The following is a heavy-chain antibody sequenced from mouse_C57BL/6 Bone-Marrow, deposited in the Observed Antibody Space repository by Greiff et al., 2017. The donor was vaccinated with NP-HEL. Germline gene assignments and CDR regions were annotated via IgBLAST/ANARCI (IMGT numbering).Heavy chain of an antibody. CDR2: INPNNGGT. V-gene: IGHV1-26*01. Sequence: VQLQQSGPELVKPGASVKISCKASGYTFTDYYMNWVKQSHGKSLEWIGDINPNNGGTSYNQKFKGKATLTVDKSSSTAYMELRSLTSEDSAVYYCAIEELVLFDYWGKGTTLTVSS. D-gene: IGHD2-12*01. CDR1: GYTFTDYY. J-gene: IGHJ2*01. CDR3: AIEELVLFDY.